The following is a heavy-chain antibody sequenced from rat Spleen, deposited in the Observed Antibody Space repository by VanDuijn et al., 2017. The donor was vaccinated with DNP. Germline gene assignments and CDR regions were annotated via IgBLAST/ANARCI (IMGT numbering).Heavy chain of an antibody. J-gene: IGHJ4*01. CDR3: ARYYSNYIGMDA. Sequence: QVQLQQSGGELAKPGSSVKISCKASGYTFTSYYISWIKQTTGQGLEFIGYINTGSGGTNYNENFKGKATLTVDVSSSTAFMQLSSLTPDDSAVYYCARYYSNYIGMDAWGQGTSVTVSS. D-gene: IGHD1-2*01. CDR1: GYTFTSYY. CDR2: INTGSGGT. V-gene: IGHV1-43*01.